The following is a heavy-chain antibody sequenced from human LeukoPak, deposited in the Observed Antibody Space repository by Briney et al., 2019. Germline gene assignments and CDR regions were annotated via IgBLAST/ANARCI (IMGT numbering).Heavy chain of an antibody. CDR1: GGSFSVYY. V-gene: IGHV4-34*01. CDR2: MNHSVTT. D-gene: IGHD6-13*01. Sequence: PSETLSLTCALDGGSFSVYYWSWIRQPPGKWLEWIGEMNHSVTTNYKPSLKSRVTISVEPSKHQFSLKLSSVTAADTAVYYCARGKPRPGIAAPTRHYYYYYMAVWGKGTTVTVSS. CDR3: ARGKPRPGIAAPTRHYYYYYMAV. J-gene: IGHJ6*03.